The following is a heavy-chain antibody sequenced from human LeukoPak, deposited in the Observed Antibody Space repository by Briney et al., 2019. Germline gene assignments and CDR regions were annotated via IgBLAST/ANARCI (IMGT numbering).Heavy chain of an antibody. CDR3: ARARGTVEDYYYYMDV. CDR2: INWNGGST. J-gene: IGHJ6*03. Sequence: PGGSLRLSCAASGFTFDDYGMSWVHRAPGKGLEWVSGINWNGGSTGYADSVKGRFTISRDNAKNSLYLQMNSLRAEDTALYYCARARGTVEDYYYYMDVWGKGTTVTVSS. CDR1: GFTFDDYG. D-gene: IGHD4-23*01. V-gene: IGHV3-20*04.